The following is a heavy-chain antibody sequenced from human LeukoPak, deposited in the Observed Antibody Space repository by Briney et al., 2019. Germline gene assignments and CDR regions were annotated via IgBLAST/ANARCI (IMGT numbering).Heavy chain of an antibody. J-gene: IGHJ4*02. CDR3: ARDLSSSWYSLAY. D-gene: IGHD6-13*01. V-gene: IGHV3-20*04. CDR2: INWSGEST. Sequence: PGGSLRLSCAASGLTSADYGMSWVRQAPGKGLEWVSGINWSGESTGYADSVKGRFTISRDNAENALYLQMNSLTAEYTARYYCARDLSSSWYSLAYWGRGTLVTVSS. CDR1: GLTSADYG.